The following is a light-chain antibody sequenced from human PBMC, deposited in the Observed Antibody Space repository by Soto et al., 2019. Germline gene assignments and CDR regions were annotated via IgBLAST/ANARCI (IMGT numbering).Light chain of an antibody. CDR1: SSNIGAGYD. Sequence: QPMLTQPPSVSGAPGQRVTISCTGSSSNIGAGYDVHWYQQLPGTAPKLLIYGNSNRPSGVPDRFSGSKSGTSASLAITGRQAEDEADYYCQSYDSSLSGWVFGGGTKLTVL. CDR3: QSYDSSLSGWV. CDR2: GNS. J-gene: IGLJ3*02. V-gene: IGLV1-40*01.